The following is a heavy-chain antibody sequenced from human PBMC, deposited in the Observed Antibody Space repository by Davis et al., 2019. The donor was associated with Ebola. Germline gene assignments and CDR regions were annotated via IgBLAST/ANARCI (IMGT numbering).Heavy chain of an antibody. V-gene: IGHV3-23*01. CDR2: ISGGGSSGST. CDR3: VKWQLVGARVWFDS. J-gene: IGHJ5*01. Sequence: PGGSLRLSCAASGFTFSNYAMSWVRQAPGKGLEWVSAISGGGSSGSTYYADSVKGRFTISRDNSKNTLYLQMNSLRAEDTAVYYCVKWQLVGARVWFDSWGQGTLVTVSS. CDR1: GFTFSNYA. D-gene: IGHD6-13*01.